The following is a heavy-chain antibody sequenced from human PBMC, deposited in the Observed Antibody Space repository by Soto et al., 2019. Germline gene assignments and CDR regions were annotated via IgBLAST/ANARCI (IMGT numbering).Heavy chain of an antibody. D-gene: IGHD3-22*01. J-gene: IGHJ5*02. CDR2: IIPIFGTA. CDR1: GGTFSSYA. V-gene: IGHV1-69*06. CDR3: ARGKIGSSGYYAVAYNWFDP. Sequence: QVQLVQSGAEVKKPGSSVKVSCKASGGTFSSYAISWVRQAPGQGLEWMGGIIPIFGTANYAQKFQGRVTITADKSTSTASMGLSSLRSEDTAVYYCARGKIGSSGYYAVAYNWFDPWGQGTLVTVSS.